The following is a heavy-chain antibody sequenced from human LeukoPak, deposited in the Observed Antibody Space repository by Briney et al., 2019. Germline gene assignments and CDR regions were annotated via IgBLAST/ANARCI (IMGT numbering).Heavy chain of an antibody. D-gene: IGHD1-1*01. CDR2: IGSNGDTT. CDR1: GFTVSSNY. CDR3: AKGQELDDGVFDS. Sequence: GGSLRLSCAASGFTVSSNYMSWVRQAPGKGLEWVSTIGSNGDTTYNADSVKGRFTISRDNSKNTLYLELNSLRVEDTATFYCAKGQELDDGVFDSWGQGTMITVSS. J-gene: IGHJ4*02. V-gene: IGHV3-23*01.